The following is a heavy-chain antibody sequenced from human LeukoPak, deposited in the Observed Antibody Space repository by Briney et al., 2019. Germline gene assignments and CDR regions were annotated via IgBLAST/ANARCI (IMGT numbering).Heavy chain of an antibody. CDR1: GFAFSTYS. CDR3: ARVPPDWTSYDY. J-gene: IGHJ4*02. V-gene: IGHV3-21*01. CDR2: ITSSSSYI. D-gene: IGHD3-9*01. Sequence: GGSLRLSCAASGFAFSTYSMNWVRQAPGKGLEWISSITSSSSYIYYADSVKGRFTISRDNAKNSLYLQMNSLRAEDTATYYCARVPPDWTSYDYRGQGTLVNVSS.